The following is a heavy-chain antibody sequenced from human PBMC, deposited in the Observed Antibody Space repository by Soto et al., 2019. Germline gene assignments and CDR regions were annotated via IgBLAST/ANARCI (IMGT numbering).Heavy chain of an antibody. Sequence: SETISRTCPGSEGYISSGGGHWSWIRQHPGKGLEWIGYIYYSGSTYYNPSLKSRVTISVDTSKNQFSLKLSAVTAADAAVYYCARADEHNAFDIWGQGTMVTVSS. CDR1: EGYISSGGGH. CDR2: IYYSGST. V-gene: IGHV4-61*08. J-gene: IGHJ3*02. CDR3: ARADEHNAFDI.